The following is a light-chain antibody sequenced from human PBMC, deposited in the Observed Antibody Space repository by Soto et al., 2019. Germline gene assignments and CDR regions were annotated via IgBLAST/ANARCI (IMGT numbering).Light chain of an antibody. V-gene: IGLV1-44*01. CDR2: SNN. CDR1: SSNIGSNT. Sequence: QSVLTQPPSASGTPGQRVTISCSGSSSNIGSNTVNWYQQVPRTAPKLLIYSNNQRPSGVPDRFSGSKSGTSVSLAISVLQSEYESDYYCAAWDDSLNGVVLGGGTKHTVL. CDR3: AAWDDSLNGVV. J-gene: IGLJ2*01.